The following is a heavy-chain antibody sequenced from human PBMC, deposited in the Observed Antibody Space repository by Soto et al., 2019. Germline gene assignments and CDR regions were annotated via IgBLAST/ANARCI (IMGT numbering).Heavy chain of an antibody. CDR3: ARESTYYDFWSGYYTSHLFDY. V-gene: IGHV4-59*01. CDR2: IYYSGST. D-gene: IGHD3-3*01. J-gene: IGHJ4*02. CDR1: GVPIISYY. Sequence: PSETLSLPRTVLGVPIISYYWRWIPQPPGKGLEWIGYIYYSGSTNYNPSLKSRVTISVDTSKNQFSLKLSSVTAADTAVYYCARESTYYDFWSGYYTSHLFDYWGQGTLVTVSS.